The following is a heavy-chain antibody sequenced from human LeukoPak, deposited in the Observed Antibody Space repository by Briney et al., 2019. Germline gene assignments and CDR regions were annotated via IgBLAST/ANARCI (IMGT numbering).Heavy chain of an antibody. J-gene: IGHJ5*02. D-gene: IGHD1-1*01. Sequence: ASVKVSCKASGYTFTSYVISWVRQAPGQGLEWMGWISAYNGNTNYAQKLQGRVTMTTDTSTSTAYMELRSLRSDDTAVYYCARGVGLTTPTGNINWFDPWGQGTLVTVSS. CDR3: ARGVGLTTPTGNINWFDP. V-gene: IGHV1-18*01. CDR2: ISAYNGNT. CDR1: GYTFTSYV.